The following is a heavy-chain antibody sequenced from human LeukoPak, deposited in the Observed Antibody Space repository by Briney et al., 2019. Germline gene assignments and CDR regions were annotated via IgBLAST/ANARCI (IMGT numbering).Heavy chain of an antibody. J-gene: IGHJ4*02. CDR2: ISDVGKNK. V-gene: IGHV3-30*04. CDR1: GFTFSSYA. CDR3: ARRRLNVIRGLTGPPDY. D-gene: IGHD3-10*01. Sequence: GGSLRLSCAASGFTFSSYAMHWVRQAPGKGVEWVAVISDVGKNKYYADSVKGRFTISRDNSKTTLDLQMDSLRAEDTAVYYCARRRLNVIRGLTGPPDYWGQGTLVTVSS.